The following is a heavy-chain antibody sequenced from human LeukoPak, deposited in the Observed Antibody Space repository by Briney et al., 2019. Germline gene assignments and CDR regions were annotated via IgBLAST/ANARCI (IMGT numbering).Heavy chain of an antibody. Sequence: SETLSLTCTVSGGSISSGGYYRSWIRQHPGKGLEWIGYIYYSGSTYYNPSLKSRVTISVDTSKNQFSLKLSSVTAADTAVYYCGAAAGTWYFDLWGRGTLVTVSS. CDR1: GGSISSGGYY. D-gene: IGHD6-13*01. V-gene: IGHV4-31*03. J-gene: IGHJ2*01. CDR3: GAAAGTWYFDL. CDR2: IYYSGST.